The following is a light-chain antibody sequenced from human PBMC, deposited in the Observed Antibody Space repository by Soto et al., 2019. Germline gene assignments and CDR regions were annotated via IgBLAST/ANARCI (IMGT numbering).Light chain of an antibody. CDR3: SCDTDTIPYV. V-gene: IGLV2-8*01. Sequence: QSALTQPPSASGSPGQSVTISCTGTSSDVGGSKFVSWYQQHPGTAHKLMIYKNTKRPSVVPDRFSGSNSGNMASLTVSRLQGEDEYYYYGSCDTDTIPYVFGTGTKVTVL. J-gene: IGLJ1*01. CDR1: SSDVGGSKF. CDR2: KNT.